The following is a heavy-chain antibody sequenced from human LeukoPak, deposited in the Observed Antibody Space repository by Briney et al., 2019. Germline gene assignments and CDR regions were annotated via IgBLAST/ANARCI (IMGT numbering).Heavy chain of an antibody. Sequence: GASVKVSCKASGYTFTGYYMHWVRQAPGQGLEWMGWINPNSGGTNYAQKFQGWVTMTRDTSISTAYMELSRLRSDDTAVYYCARAYYDFWSGYYAFDYWGQGTLVTVSS. D-gene: IGHD3-3*01. CDR2: INPNSGGT. J-gene: IGHJ4*02. CDR1: GYTFTGYY. CDR3: ARAYYDFWSGYYAFDY. V-gene: IGHV1-2*04.